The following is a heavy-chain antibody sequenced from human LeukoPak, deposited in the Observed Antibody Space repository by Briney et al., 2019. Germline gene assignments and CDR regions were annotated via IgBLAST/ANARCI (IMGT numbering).Heavy chain of an antibody. CDR1: GVTLSNYA. CDR3: AKDRTVGASYWYFDL. Sequence: RGSLRLSCVASGVTLSNYAMSWARQAPGKGLEWVSGISSSGSGGNTYYADSVKGRFTISRDSSRSTLFLHMNTLRAEDTAIYYCAKDRTVGASYWYFDLWGRGTLVTVSS. CDR2: ISSSGSGGNT. D-gene: IGHD1-26*01. V-gene: IGHV3-23*01. J-gene: IGHJ2*01.